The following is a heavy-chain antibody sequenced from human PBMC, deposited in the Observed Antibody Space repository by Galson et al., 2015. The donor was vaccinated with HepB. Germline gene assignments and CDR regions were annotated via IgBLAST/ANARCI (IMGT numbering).Heavy chain of an antibody. CDR3: VKDQCSGGSCYSLGLDY. Sequence: SLRLSCAASGFTFSSYAMHWVRQAPGKGLEYVSAISSNGGSTYYADSVKGRFTISRDNSKNTLYLQMSSLRAEDTAVYYCVKDQCSGGSCYSLGLDYWGQGTLVTVSS. V-gene: IGHV3-64D*06. CDR2: ISSNGGST. D-gene: IGHD2-15*01. CDR1: GFTFSSYA. J-gene: IGHJ4*02.